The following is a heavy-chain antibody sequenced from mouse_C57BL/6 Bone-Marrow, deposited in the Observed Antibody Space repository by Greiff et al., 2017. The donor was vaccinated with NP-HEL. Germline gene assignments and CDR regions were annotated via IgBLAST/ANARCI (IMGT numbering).Heavy chain of an antibody. J-gene: IGHJ2*01. CDR2: INPGSGGT. CDR1: GYAFTNYL. D-gene: IGHD1-1*01. V-gene: IGHV1-54*01. CDR3: ARSLSYYCSSNPYFDY. Sequence: VQLQQSGAELVRPGTSVKVSCKASGYAFTNYLIEWVKQRPGQGLEWVGVINPGSGGTNYNETFKGKATLTADKSSSSAYMQLSSLTSEDSAVYFCARSLSYYCSSNPYFDYGGQGTTLTVSS.